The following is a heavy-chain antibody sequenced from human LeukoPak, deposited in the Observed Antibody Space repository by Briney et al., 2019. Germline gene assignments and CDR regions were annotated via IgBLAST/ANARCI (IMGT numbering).Heavy chain of an antibody. V-gene: IGHV5-51*01. CDR3: ARGSPRVYSNQAFDI. J-gene: IGHJ3*02. CDR2: IYPANSDT. CDR1: GHSFTNYW. Sequence: GESLKISCKGSGHSFTNYWIGWVRQMPGKGLEWMGIIYPANSDTRYSPSFQGQVTISADKSISTAFLQWSSLKTSDTAMYYCARGSPRVYSNQAFDIWGQGTMVTVSS. D-gene: IGHD1-26*01.